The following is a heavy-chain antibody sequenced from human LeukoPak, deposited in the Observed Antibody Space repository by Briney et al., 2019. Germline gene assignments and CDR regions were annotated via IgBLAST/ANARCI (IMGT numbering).Heavy chain of an antibody. D-gene: IGHD2-15*01. V-gene: IGHV3-21*01. CDR3: ARFQGDLFVGPSDY. CDR2: ISSSSSYI. CDR1: GFTFSSYA. Sequence: KTGGSLRLSCAASGFTFSSYAMSWVRQAPGKGLEWVSSISSSSSYIYYADSVKGRFTISRDNAKNSLYLQMNSLRAEDTAVYYCARFQGDLFVGPSDYWGQGTLVTVSS. J-gene: IGHJ4*02.